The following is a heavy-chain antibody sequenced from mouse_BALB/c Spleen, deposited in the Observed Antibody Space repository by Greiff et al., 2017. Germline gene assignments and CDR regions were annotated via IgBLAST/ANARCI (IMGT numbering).Heavy chain of an antibody. CDR2: IWGGGST. CDR1: GFSLSRYS. CDR3: ASSAHYGSSDFAY. V-gene: IGHV2-6-4*01. J-gene: IGHJ3*01. Sequence: VQLKESGPGLVAPSQSLSITCTVSGFSLSRYSVHWVRQPPGKGLEWLGMIWGGGSTDYNSALKSRLSISKDNSKSQVFLKMNSLQTDDTAMYYCASSAHYGSSDFAYWGQGTLVTVSA. D-gene: IGHD1-1*01.